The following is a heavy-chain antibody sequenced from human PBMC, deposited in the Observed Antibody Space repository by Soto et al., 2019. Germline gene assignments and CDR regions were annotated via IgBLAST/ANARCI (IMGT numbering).Heavy chain of an antibody. CDR3: AKDLTWNQADY. J-gene: IGHJ4*02. Sequence: PSETLSLTCAVSGDSISSMNWWSWVRQPPGKGLEWIGEIHHSGSTNYNPSLKSRVTISVEKSKNQFSLKLSSVTAEDTAVYYCAKDLTWNQADYWGQGALVTVSS. D-gene: IGHD1-1*01. CDR1: GDSISSMNW. CDR2: IHHSGST. V-gene: IGHV4-4*02.